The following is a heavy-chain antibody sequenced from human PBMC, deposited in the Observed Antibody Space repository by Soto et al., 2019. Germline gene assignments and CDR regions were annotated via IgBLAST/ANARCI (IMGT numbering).Heavy chain of an antibody. D-gene: IGHD2-2*01. CDR2: IYSGGST. CDR1: GFTVSSNY. J-gene: IGHJ6*02. Sequence: PGGSLRLSCAASGFTVSSNYMSWVRQAPGKGLEWVSVIYSGGSTYYAGSVKGRFTISRDNSKNTLYLQMNSLRAEDTAVYYCARGNCSSTSCRNYYYYGMDVWGQGTTVTVS. V-gene: IGHV3-53*01. CDR3: ARGNCSSTSCRNYYYYGMDV.